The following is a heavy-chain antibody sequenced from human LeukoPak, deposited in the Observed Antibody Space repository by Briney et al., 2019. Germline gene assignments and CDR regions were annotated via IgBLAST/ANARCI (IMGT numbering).Heavy chain of an antibody. D-gene: IGHD3-3*01. CDR2: ISSSSSYI. Sequence: GGSLRLSCAASGFTFSSYSMNWVRQAPGKGLEWVSSISSSSSYIYYADSVKGRFTISRDNAKNSLYLQMNRLRAEDTAVYYCARDTPHHYDFWSGYVWGKGTTVTVSS. J-gene: IGHJ6*04. V-gene: IGHV3-21*01. CDR1: GFTFSSYS. CDR3: ARDTPHHYDFWSGYV.